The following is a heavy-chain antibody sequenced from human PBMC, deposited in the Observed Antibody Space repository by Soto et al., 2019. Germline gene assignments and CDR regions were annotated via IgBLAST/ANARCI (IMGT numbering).Heavy chain of an antibody. CDR3: ARGTTFQH. J-gene: IGHJ1*01. CDR2: INHSGST. Sequence: QVQLQQWGAGLLKPSETLSLTCAVYGGSFSGYYWSWIRQPPGKGLEWIGEINHSGSTNYNPSLKSRVTIAVDTSKNQFSVKLSSVTAADTAVYYCARGTTFQHWGQGTLVTVSS. CDR1: GGSFSGYY. V-gene: IGHV4-34*01.